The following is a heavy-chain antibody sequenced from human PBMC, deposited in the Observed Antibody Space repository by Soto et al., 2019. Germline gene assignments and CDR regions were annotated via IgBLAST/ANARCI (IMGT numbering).Heavy chain of an antibody. J-gene: IGHJ4*02. D-gene: IGHD3-22*01. CDR1: GYSFTSYW. CDR3: ARRGDSSGYIEY. CDR2: IYPGDSDT. V-gene: IGHV5-51*01. Sequence: PGESVKISCNGSGYSFTSYWIGWVRQMPGKGLESMGIIYPGDSDTRYSPSFQGQVTISADKSISTAYLQWSSLKASDTAMYYCARRGDSSGYIEYCRQGILVAAAS.